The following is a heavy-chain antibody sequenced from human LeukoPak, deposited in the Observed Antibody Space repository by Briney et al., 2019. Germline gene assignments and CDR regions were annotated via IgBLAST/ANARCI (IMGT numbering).Heavy chain of an antibody. CDR3: AKDLRRGYSYAQH. Sequence: GGSLRLSCAASGFTFSNYAMSWVRQAPGKGLEWVSAISGSGGSTYYADSVKGRFTISRDNSKNTLYLQMNSLRAEDTAVYYCAKDLRRGYSYAQHWGQGTLVTVSS. D-gene: IGHD5-18*01. J-gene: IGHJ4*02. V-gene: IGHV3-23*01. CDR2: ISGSGGST. CDR1: GFTFSNYA.